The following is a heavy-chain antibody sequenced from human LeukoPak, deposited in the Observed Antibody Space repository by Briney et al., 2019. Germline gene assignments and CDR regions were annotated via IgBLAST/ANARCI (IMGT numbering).Heavy chain of an antibody. Sequence: SGTLSLTCAVSGGSISSSNWWSWVRQPPGKGLEWIGEIYHSGSTNYNPSLKSRVTISVDKSKNQFSLKLSSVTAADTAVYYCARVGTYYYGSGSLNWFDPWGQGTLVTVSS. J-gene: IGHJ5*02. CDR2: IYHSGST. CDR1: GGSISSSNW. V-gene: IGHV4-4*02. D-gene: IGHD3-10*01. CDR3: ARVGTYYYGSGSLNWFDP.